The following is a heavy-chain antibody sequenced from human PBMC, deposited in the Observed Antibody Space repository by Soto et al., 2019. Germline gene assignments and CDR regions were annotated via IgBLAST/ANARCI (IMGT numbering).Heavy chain of an antibody. V-gene: IGHV1-18*01. D-gene: IGHD2-2*01. Sequence: ASVKVSCKASGYTFTSYGISWVRQAPGQGLEWMGWISAYNGNTNYAQKLQGRVTMTTDTSTSTAYMELGSLRSDDTAVYYCARFHPPGVVVPAAIPRWDYYYMDVWGKGTTVTVSS. CDR1: GYTFTSYG. CDR2: ISAYNGNT. CDR3: ARFHPPGVVVPAAIPRWDYYYMDV. J-gene: IGHJ6*03.